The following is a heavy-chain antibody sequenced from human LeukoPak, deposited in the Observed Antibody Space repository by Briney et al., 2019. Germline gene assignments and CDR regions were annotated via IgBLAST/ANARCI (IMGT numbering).Heavy chain of an antibody. V-gene: IGHV4-39*07. CDR1: GGSISSSSYY. J-gene: IGHJ4*02. Sequence: PSETLSLTCTVSGGSISSSSYYWGWIRQPPGKGLEWIGSIYYSGSTYYNPSLKSRVTISVDTSKNQFSLKLSSVTAADTAVYYCARVHHRTMIVGYWGQGTLVTVSS. CDR2: IYYSGST. D-gene: IGHD3-22*01. CDR3: ARVHHRTMIVGY.